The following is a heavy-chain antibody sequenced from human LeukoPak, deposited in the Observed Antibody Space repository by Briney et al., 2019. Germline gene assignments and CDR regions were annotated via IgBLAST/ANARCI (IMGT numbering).Heavy chain of an antibody. CDR2: IYADGRT. D-gene: IGHD1-26*01. CDR1: IFTFRDRF. J-gene: IGHJ6*03. Sequence: GGSLRLSCAASIFTFRDRFMSWIRQPPGKGLEWVSIIYADGRTYYADSVKGRFTISRDNSKNTLSLQMNSLRAEDTAVYYCARDPSYSGSYDYMDVWGKGTTVTVSS. V-gene: IGHV3-53*01. CDR3: ARDPSYSGSYDYMDV.